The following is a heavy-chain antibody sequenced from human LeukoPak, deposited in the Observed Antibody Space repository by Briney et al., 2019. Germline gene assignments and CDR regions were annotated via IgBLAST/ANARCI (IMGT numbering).Heavy chain of an antibody. D-gene: IGHD1-1*01. CDR1: GFTFSSFW. V-gene: IGHV3-7*01. CDR2: IRWDDER. CDR3: SRITTNGYFEY. J-gene: IGHJ4*02. Sequence: GGSLRLSCPASGFTFSSFWMGWVRQAPGKGLEWVASIRWDDERHHVDSVTGRFSVSRDNAKNSLYLQMNSLRAEDTAVYFCSRITTNGYFEYWGQGALVTVSS.